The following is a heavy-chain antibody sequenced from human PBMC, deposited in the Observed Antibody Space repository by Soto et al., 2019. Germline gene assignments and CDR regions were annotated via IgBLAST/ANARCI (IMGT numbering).Heavy chain of an antibody. Sequence: GGSLRLSCAASGFSVSSSHMIWVRQAPGKGLEWVSVIYSGGATYYAVSVKGRFTISRDRSKNTVYLQMDGLRTEDTAVYHCGRDISTVAGPLGYWGQGTLVTVSS. D-gene: IGHD6-19*01. V-gene: IGHV3-53*01. J-gene: IGHJ4*02. CDR1: GFSVSSSH. CDR3: GRDISTVAGPLGY. CDR2: IYSGGAT.